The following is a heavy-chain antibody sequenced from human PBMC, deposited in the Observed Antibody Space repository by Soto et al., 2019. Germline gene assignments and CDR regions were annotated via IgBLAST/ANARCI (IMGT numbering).Heavy chain of an antibody. CDR3: ARMHVPGAPHFDF. Sequence: AASVKVSCKASGYTFSSYRITWVRQAPGQGLEWVGWISAYNGDTSYAQKFQDRVTMTTDTSTTTTYTELRTLRSDDTAVYYCARMHVPGAPHFDFWGQGTLVTVSS. V-gene: IGHV1-18*01. J-gene: IGHJ4*02. CDR2: ISAYNGDT. CDR1: GYTFSSYR. D-gene: IGHD2-2*01.